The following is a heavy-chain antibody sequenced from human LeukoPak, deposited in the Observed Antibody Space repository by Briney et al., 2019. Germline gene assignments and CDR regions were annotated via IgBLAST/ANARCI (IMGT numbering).Heavy chain of an antibody. V-gene: IGHV1-69*13. CDR1: GGTFSSYA. D-gene: IGHD1-26*01. CDR3: AKDGALTKYSGSYHDY. J-gene: IGHJ4*02. Sequence: SVKVSCKASGGTFSSYAISWVRQAPGQGLEWMGGIIPIFGTANYAQKFQGRVTITADESTSTAYMELNSLRAEDTAVYYCAKDGALTKYSGSYHDYWGQGTLVTVSS. CDR2: IIPIFGTA.